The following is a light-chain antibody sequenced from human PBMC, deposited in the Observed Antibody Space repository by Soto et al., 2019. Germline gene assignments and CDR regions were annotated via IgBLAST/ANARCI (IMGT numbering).Light chain of an antibody. V-gene: IGLV2-14*01. J-gene: IGLJ1*01. Sequence: QSALTQPASVSGSLGQSITMSCTGTSTDVGGYNFVSWYQQHPDKAPKLLIYSTSQRSSGVPGRFSGSKSGASASLSISGLQSEDEADYYCAAWDDRLDVYVFGTGTKLTVL. CDR1: STDVGGYNF. CDR2: STS. CDR3: AAWDDRLDVYV.